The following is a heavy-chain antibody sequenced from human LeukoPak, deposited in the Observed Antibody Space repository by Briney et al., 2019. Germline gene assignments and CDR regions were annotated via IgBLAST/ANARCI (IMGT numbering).Heavy chain of an antibody. CDR2: IRYDGSNK. Sequence: GGSLRLSCAASGFTFSDYGMHWVRQAPGKGLEWVTFIRYDGSNKYYADSVKARFTISRDNSKNTLYLLMNSLRAEDTAVYYCANSDTAMATSFDYWGQGTLVTVSS. V-gene: IGHV3-30*02. CDR1: GFTFSDYG. CDR3: ANSDTAMATSFDY. J-gene: IGHJ4*02. D-gene: IGHD5-18*01.